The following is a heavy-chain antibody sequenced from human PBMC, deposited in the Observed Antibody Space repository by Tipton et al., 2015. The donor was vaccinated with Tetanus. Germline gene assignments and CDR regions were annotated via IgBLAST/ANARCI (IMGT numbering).Heavy chain of an antibody. D-gene: IGHD3-3*01. CDR3: ARGRTMSGVVAPFDL. CDR1: DGSFNACY. J-gene: IGHJ4*02. Sequence: GLVKPSETLSLTCGVSDGSFNACYWSWIRQTPGKGLEWIGEVNQSGSTKYNPSFNSRAAISVDTSKSQFSLRVRSVTAADTAVYYCARGRTMSGVVAPFDLWGQGTQVTVSS. CDR2: VNQSGST. V-gene: IGHV4-34*01.